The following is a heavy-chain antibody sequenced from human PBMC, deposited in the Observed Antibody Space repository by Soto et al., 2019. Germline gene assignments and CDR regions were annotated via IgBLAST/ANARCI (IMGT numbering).Heavy chain of an antibody. J-gene: IGHJ6*02. V-gene: IGHV3-9*01. CDR2: ISWNSGSI. CDR3: AKERMVRGVRTYYYYYYGMDV. CDR1: GVTFDDYA. Sequence: PGGSLRLSCAASGVTFDDYAMHWVRQAPGKGLEWVSGISWNSGSIGDADSVKGRFTISRDNAKNSLYLQMNSLRAEDTALYYCAKERMVRGVRTYYYYYYGMDVWGQGTTVTVSS. D-gene: IGHD3-10*01.